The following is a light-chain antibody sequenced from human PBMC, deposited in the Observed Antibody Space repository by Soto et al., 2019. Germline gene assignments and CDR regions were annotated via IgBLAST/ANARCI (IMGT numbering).Light chain of an antibody. Sequence: EIVMTQSPATLSVSPGERVTLFCRASQSIYEKLAWYQQKPGQTPRLVIYDTSTRATGTPGSFSGSGSGTEFTLTISSLQSEDFAVYYCQHYNRWPLTFGGGTKVDIK. J-gene: IGKJ4*01. CDR2: DTS. V-gene: IGKV3-15*01. CDR1: QSIYEK. CDR3: QHYNRWPLT.